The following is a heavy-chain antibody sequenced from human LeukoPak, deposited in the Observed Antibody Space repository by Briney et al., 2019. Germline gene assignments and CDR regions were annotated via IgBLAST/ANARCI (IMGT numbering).Heavy chain of an antibody. J-gene: IGHJ4*02. CDR1: GASISSYY. CDR3: ARDRSSTSPDY. D-gene: IGHD2-2*01. Sequence: PSETLSLTCSVSGASISSYYWSWIRQPPGKGLEWIGRIDTSGSTDYNPSLKSRVAISADTSKNQFSLRLTSVTAADTAVYYCARDRSSTSPDYWGQGTLVTVSS. CDR2: IDTSGST. V-gene: IGHV4-4*07.